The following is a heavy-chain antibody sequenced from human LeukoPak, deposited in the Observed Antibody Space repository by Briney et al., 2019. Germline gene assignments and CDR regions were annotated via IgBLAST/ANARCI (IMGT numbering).Heavy chain of an antibody. CDR1: GFTFDDYA. V-gene: IGHV3-9*01. D-gene: IGHD2/OR15-2a*01. Sequence: GGSLRLSCAASGFTFDDYAMHWVRQAPWKGLEWVSGISWNSGSIGYADSVKGRFTISRDNAKNSLYLQMNSLRAEDTAVYYCVSFYEAYWGRGTLVTVSS. CDR3: VSFYEAY. J-gene: IGHJ4*02. CDR2: ISWNSGSI.